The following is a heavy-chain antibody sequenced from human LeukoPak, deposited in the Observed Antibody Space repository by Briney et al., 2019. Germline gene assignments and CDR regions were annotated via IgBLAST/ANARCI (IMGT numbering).Heavy chain of an antibody. CDR3: ARDNPPDY. CDR2: IKQDGSEK. Sequence: SGGSLRLSRVASGFTFSSSWMSWVRQAPGKGLEWVANIKQDGSEKSYVESVRGRFTISRDNAKNSLYLQLNSLRAEDTALYYCARDNPPDYWGQGTLVTVSS. V-gene: IGHV3-7*03. CDR1: GFTFSSSW. J-gene: IGHJ4*02.